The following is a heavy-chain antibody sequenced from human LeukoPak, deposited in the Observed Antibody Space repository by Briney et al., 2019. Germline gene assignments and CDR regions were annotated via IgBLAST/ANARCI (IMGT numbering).Heavy chain of an antibody. CDR2: ISSSGSTI. D-gene: IGHD3-3*01. CDR3: ARGPHQVYYDFWSGYWYYFDY. V-gene: IGHV3-48*03. Sequence: PGGSLRLSCAASGFTSSSYEMNWVRQAPGKGLEWVSYISSSGSTIYYADSVKGRFTISRDNAKNSLYLQMNSLRAEDTAVYYCARGPHQVYYDFWSGYWYYFDYWGQGTLVTVSS. J-gene: IGHJ4*02. CDR1: GFTSSSYE.